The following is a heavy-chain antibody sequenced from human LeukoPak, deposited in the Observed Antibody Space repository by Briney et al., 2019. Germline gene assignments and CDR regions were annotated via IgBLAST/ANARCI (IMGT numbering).Heavy chain of an antibody. CDR2: INPSGGST. D-gene: IGHD1-26*01. V-gene: IGHV1-46*01. Sequence: ASVKVSCKASGYTFTSYHMHWVRQAPGQGLEWMGIINPSGGSTSYAQKLQGRVTMTTDTSTSTAYMELRSLRSDDTAVYYCARGVEGGSYLHYYYYYYMDVWGKGTTVTVSS. J-gene: IGHJ6*03. CDR3: ARGVEGGSYLHYYYYYYMDV. CDR1: GYTFTSYH.